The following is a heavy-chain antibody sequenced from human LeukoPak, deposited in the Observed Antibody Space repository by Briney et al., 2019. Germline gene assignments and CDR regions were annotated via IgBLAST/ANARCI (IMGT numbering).Heavy chain of an antibody. CDR1: GFTFKDYL. V-gene: IGHV3-43*01. D-gene: IGHD3-22*01. CDR3: AKARGLIGGAFDI. J-gene: IGHJ3*02. CDR2: ISWDGDTT. Sequence: GGSLRLSCAASGFTFKDYLMHWVRQAPGKGLEWVSLISWDGDTTYCADSVKGRFTISRDNSKNSLYLQMNSLRIEDTALYHCAKARGLIGGAFDIWGQGTMVTVSS.